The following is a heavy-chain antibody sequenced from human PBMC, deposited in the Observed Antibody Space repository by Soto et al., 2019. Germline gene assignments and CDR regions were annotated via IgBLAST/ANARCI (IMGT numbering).Heavy chain of an antibody. J-gene: IGHJ4*02. CDR3: ARGADSSGFLFYFDY. D-gene: IGHD3-22*01. Sequence: EVQLVQSGAEVKKPGESLKISCKGSGDSFISNWIGWVRQMPGKGLEWMGIIYPGDSDTRYSPSFQGQVTISADTSISTGFQQWSSLKVSGTAMYCWARGADSSGFLFYFDYWGEGTPGTVS. CDR1: GDSFISNW. CDR2: IYPGDSDT. V-gene: IGHV5-51*01.